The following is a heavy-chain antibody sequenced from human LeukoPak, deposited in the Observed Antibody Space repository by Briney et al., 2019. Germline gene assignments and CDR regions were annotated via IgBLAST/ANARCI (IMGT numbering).Heavy chain of an antibody. D-gene: IGHD6-19*01. V-gene: IGHV3-64D*06. CDR3: VKGSGWNSYSYWVDG. CDR1: GFTFSSYD. J-gene: IGHJ6*04. CDR2: INNNGGNT. Sequence: GGSLRLSCSASGFTFSSYDMHWVRRAPGKGLECVSDINNNGGNTYYADSVKGRFTISRDNSKNTVYLQMSSLRAEDTAVYYYVKGSGWNSYSYWVDGWGKGTTVTVSS.